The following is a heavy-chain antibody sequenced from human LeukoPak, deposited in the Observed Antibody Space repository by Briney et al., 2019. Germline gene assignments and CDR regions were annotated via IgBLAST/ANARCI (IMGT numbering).Heavy chain of an antibody. CDR1: GFTFSDYY. V-gene: IGHV3-11*04. CDR3: ARSPVIVGATVDY. Sequence: GGSLRLSCAASGFTFSDYYMSWVRQAPGKGLEWVSYISSSGSTIYYADSVKGRFTISRDNAKNSLYLQMNSLGAEDTAVYYCARSPVIVGATVDYWGQGTLVTVSS. D-gene: IGHD1-26*01. CDR2: ISSSGSTI. J-gene: IGHJ4*02.